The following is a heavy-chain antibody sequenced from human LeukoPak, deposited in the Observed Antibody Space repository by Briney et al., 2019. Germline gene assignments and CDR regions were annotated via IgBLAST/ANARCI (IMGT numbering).Heavy chain of an antibody. V-gene: IGHV3-15*01. CDR1: GFTFSNAW. CDR3: AKGRYGSGTISVGGYYYYMDV. J-gene: IGHJ6*03. D-gene: IGHD3-10*01. CDR2: IKSKTDGGTT. Sequence: GGSLRLSCAASGFTFSNAWMSWVRQAPGKGLEWVGRIKSKTDGGTTDYAAPVKGRFTISRDDSKNTLYLQMNSLRAEDTAVYYCAKGRYGSGTISVGGYYYYMDVWGKGTTVTISS.